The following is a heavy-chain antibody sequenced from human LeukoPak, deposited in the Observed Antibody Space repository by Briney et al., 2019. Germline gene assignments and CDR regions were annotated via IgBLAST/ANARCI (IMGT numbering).Heavy chain of an antibody. Sequence: PGGSLRLSCAASGFTFSSYSMNWVRQAPGKGLEWVSSISSSSSYIYYADSVKGRFTISRDNSKNTLYLQMNSLRAEDTAVYYCAKPGLWFGELVPPDYWGQGTLVTVSS. CDR2: ISSSSSYI. J-gene: IGHJ4*02. V-gene: IGHV3-21*01. CDR1: GFTFSSYS. D-gene: IGHD3-10*01. CDR3: AKPGLWFGELVPPDY.